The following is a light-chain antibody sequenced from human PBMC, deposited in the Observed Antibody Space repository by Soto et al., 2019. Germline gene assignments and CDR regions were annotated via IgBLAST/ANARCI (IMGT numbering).Light chain of an antibody. Sequence: DLQMTQSPSSLSASVGDRVAIAFRASQSIVTYLNWYLQKPGKAPKLLIYAASNLQSGVPSRFSESGSGTDFTLTISSLHPEYFATYFCEQDYSTRPWPFGKWIKV. J-gene: IGKJ1*01. CDR3: EQDYSTRPWP. CDR1: QSIVTY. V-gene: IGKV1-39*01. CDR2: AAS.